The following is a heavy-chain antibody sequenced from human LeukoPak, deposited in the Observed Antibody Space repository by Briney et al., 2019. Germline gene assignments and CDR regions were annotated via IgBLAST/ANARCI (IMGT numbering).Heavy chain of an antibody. CDR1: GYSFPNYW. V-gene: IGHV5-51*01. Sequence: GESLKISCKGPGYSFPNYWIGWVRQMPGKGLEWMGIIYPGDSHTRYSPSFQDQVTISVDKSISTAYLQWSSLKASDTAMYYCASGPYAYTSSGTLGSYNWFDPWGQGSLVTVSS. D-gene: IGHD2-2*02. CDR2: IYPGDSHT. J-gene: IGHJ5*02. CDR3: ASGPYAYTSSGTLGSYNWFDP.